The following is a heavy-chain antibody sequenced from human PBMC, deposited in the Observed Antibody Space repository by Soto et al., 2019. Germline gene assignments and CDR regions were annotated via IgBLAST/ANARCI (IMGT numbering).Heavy chain of an antibody. J-gene: IGHJ4*02. CDR3: AAGAISGGGYSYGPFDY. Sequence: VKVSCKASGFTFTSSAVQWVRQARGQRLEWIGWIVVGSGNANYAQKFQERVTITRDMSTSTAYMELSSLRSEDTAVYYCAAGAISGGGYSYGPFDYWGQGALVTVSS. CDR1: GFTFTSSA. D-gene: IGHD5-18*01. CDR2: IVVGSGNA. V-gene: IGHV1-58*01.